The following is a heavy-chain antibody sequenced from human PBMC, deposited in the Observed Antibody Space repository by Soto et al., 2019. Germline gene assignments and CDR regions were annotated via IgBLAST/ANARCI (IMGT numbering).Heavy chain of an antibody. J-gene: IGHJ6*02. D-gene: IGHD6-19*01. CDR1: GYTFTDYY. CDR3: ARDQSPSSGWPGMDV. CDR2: INPNSGGT. V-gene: IGHV1-2*02. Sequence: ASVKVSCKTSGYTFTDYYMHWVRQAPGQGLEWMGWINPNSGGTNYAQKFQGRVTMTRDTSISTAYMELNRLRSDDTAVYYCARDQSPSSGWPGMDVWGQGITVNGS.